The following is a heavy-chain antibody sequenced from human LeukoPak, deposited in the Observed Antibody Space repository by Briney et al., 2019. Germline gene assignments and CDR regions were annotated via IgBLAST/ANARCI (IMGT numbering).Heavy chain of an antibody. CDR3: TRWSYRSGGSCYWFDP. V-gene: IGHV1-18*01. Sequence: ASVKVSCKASGYTFTSYGISWVRQAPGQGLEWMGWISAYNGNTNYAQKLQGRVTMTTDTSTSTAYMELRSLRSDDTAAYYCTRWSYRSGGSCYWFDPWGQGTLVTVSS. D-gene: IGHD2-15*01. J-gene: IGHJ5*02. CDR1: GYTFTSYG. CDR2: ISAYNGNT.